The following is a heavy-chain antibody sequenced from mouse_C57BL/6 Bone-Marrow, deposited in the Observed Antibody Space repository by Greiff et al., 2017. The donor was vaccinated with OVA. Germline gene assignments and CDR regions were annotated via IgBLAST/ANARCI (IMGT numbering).Heavy chain of an antibody. D-gene: IGHD4-1*01. CDR2: ISSGGSYT. Sequence: VQLKESGGDLVKPGGSLKLSCAASGFTFSSYGMSWVRQTPDKRLEWVATISSGGSYTYYPDSVKGRFTISRDNAKNTLYLQMSSLKSEDTAMYYCAGTGTPYWYFDVWGTGTTVTVSS. J-gene: IGHJ1*03. CDR3: AGTGTPYWYFDV. V-gene: IGHV5-6*01. CDR1: GFTFSSYG.